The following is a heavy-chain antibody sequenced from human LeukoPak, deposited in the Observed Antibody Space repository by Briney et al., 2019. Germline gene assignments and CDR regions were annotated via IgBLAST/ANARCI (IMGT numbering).Heavy chain of an antibody. Sequence: GRSLRLSCAAPGFTFSSYAMHWVRQAPGKGLEWVAVISYDGSNKYYADSVKGRFTISRDNSKNTLYLQMNSLRAEDTAVYYCAKWAVAAAGTLYYFDYWGQGTLVTVSS. V-gene: IGHV3-30*04. CDR2: ISYDGSNK. CDR1: GFTFSSYA. D-gene: IGHD6-13*01. J-gene: IGHJ4*02. CDR3: AKWAVAAAGTLYYFDY.